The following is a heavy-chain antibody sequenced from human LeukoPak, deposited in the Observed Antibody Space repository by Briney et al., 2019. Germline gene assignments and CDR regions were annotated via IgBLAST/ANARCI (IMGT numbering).Heavy chain of an antibody. CDR2: LNLDGSTT. J-gene: IGHJ4*02. V-gene: IGHV3-74*01. Sequence: PGGSLRLSCVASGFIFSKHWMHWVRQAPGKGLVWVSRLNLDGSTTSYADSVKGRFTISRDNAKNTLYLQMNSLRVDDTGVYYCARESSGGYWGWGQGTLVTVSS. D-gene: IGHD7-27*01. CDR3: ARESSGGYWG. CDR1: GFIFSKHW.